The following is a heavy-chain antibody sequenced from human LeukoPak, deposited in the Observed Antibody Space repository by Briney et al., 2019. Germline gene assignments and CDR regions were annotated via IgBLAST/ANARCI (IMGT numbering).Heavy chain of an antibody. V-gene: IGHV4-39*01. J-gene: IGHJ3*01. Sequence: SETLSLTCSVSGGSITSTSFSWGWIRQTPGKGLEWIGTNSYTETTFYSPSLKSRVTISVDTSKKQFSLNFTTVTAADTAVYYCVRASSQSVGPHIFDVWGQGTMVTVSS. D-gene: IGHD1-26*01. CDR1: GGSITSTSFS. CDR2: NSYTETT. CDR3: VRASSQSVGPHIFDV.